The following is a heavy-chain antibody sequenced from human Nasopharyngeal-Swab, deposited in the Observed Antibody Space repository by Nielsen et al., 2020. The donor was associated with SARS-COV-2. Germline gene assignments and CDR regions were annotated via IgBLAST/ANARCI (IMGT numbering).Heavy chain of an antibody. J-gene: IGHJ3*01. D-gene: IGHD1-14*01. Sequence: SETLSLTCTVSGGSISSGGYFWSWIRQHPGKGLEWIGYIHYTGNTYYNPSLESRLTISVDTSQNHFSLRLNSVTAADTAVYYCAREAIEQAVSDAFDFWGQGTMVTVSS. CDR1: GGSISSGGYF. CDR2: IHYTGNT. V-gene: IGHV4-31*03. CDR3: AREAIEQAVSDAFDF.